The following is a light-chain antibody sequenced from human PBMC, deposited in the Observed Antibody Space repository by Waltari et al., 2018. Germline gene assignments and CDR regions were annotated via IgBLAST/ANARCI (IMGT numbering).Light chain of an antibody. CDR3: SSYTSSSTPYV. V-gene: IGLV2-14*03. CDR2: DVS. J-gene: IGLJ1*01. CDR1: SSDVGGYNS. Sequence: QSALTQPASVSGSPGQSITISCTGTSSDVGGYNSVPWYQQHPGKAPKLMIYDVSNRPSGVSNRFSGSKSGNTVSLTISGLQAEDEADYYCSSYTSSSTPYVFGTGTKVTVL.